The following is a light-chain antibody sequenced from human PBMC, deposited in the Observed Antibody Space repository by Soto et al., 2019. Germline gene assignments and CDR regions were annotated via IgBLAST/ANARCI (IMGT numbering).Light chain of an antibody. CDR2: DAS. Sequence: DIQMTQSPSTLSASVGDRVTITCRASQSISSWLAWYQQKPGKAPKLLIYDASSLESGVPSRFSGSGSGTEFTLPISSLQPDDFETYYCQQYNSYSGTFGQGNKLAIK. J-gene: IGKJ2*01. CDR1: QSISSW. CDR3: QQYNSYSGT. V-gene: IGKV1-5*01.